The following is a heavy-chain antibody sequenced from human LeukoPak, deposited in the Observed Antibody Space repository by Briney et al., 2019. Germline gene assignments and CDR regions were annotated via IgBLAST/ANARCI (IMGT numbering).Heavy chain of an antibody. D-gene: IGHD6-13*01. CDR3: ARDGLDSSPYFDY. CDR1: GYTFTGYY. CDR2: INPNSGGT. Sequence: ASVKVSCKASGYTFTGYYMHWVRQAPGQGLEWMGWINPNSGGTNYAQKIQGRVTMTRDTSISTAYMELSRLRSDDTAVYYCARDGLDSSPYFDYWGQGTLVTVSS. V-gene: IGHV1-2*02. J-gene: IGHJ4*02.